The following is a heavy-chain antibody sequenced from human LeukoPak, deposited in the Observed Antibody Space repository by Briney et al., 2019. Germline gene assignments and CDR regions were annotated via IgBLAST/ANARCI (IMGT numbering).Heavy chain of an antibody. D-gene: IGHD2-2*01. V-gene: IGHV3-53*01. CDR3: ARSPPASPFDY. Sequence: PGGSLRLSCAASGFTVSRNYMSWVRQAPGKGLEWVSVIYSSGDTYYADSVKGRFTISRDISKNTLYLQINSLRAEDTAFYYCARSPPASPFDYWGQGTLVTVS. CDR1: GFTVSRNY. CDR2: IYSSGDT. J-gene: IGHJ4*02.